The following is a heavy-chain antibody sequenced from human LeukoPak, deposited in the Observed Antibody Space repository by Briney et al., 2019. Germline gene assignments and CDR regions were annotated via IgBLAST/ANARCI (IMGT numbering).Heavy chain of an antibody. V-gene: IGHV1-69*01. CDR2: IIPIFGTA. Sequence: GSSVKVSCKASGGTFSSYAISWVRQAPGQGLEWMGGIIPIFGTANYAQKFQGRVTITADESTSTAYMELSSLRSDDTAVYYCARELDILTVVYAFDIWGQGTMVTVSS. CDR1: GGTFSSYA. D-gene: IGHD3-9*01. J-gene: IGHJ3*02. CDR3: ARELDILTVVYAFDI.